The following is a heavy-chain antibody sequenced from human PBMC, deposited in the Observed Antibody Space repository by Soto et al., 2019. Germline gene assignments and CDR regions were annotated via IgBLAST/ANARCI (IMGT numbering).Heavy chain of an antibody. V-gene: IGHV3-23*01. CDR3: AKAWGYCSGGSCSPSYFDY. J-gene: IGHJ4*02. CDR1: GFTFSSYA. D-gene: IGHD2-15*01. CDR2: ISGSGGST. Sequence: EVQLLESGGGLVQPGGSLRLSCAASGFTFSSYAMSWVRQAPGKGLEWVSAISGSGGSTYYADSVKGRFTISRDNSKNTLYLQMNSLRAEDTDVYYCAKAWGYCSGGSCSPSYFDYWGQGTLVTVSS.